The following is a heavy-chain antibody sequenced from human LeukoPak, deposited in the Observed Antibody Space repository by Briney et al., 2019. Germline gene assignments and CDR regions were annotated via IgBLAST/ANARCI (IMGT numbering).Heavy chain of an antibody. Sequence: ASVKVSCKASGYTFTTYYMHWVRQAPGQGLEWMGIINPSDRSTSYAQKFQGRVTMTRNTSISTAYMELSSLRPEDTAVYYCARWGAVAGTGNDYWGQGTLVTVSS. V-gene: IGHV1-46*01. D-gene: IGHD6-19*01. CDR3: ARWGAVAGTGNDY. J-gene: IGHJ4*02. CDR2: INPSDRST. CDR1: GYTFTTYY.